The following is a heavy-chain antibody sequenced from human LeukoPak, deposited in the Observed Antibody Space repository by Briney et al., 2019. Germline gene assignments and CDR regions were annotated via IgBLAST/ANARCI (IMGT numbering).Heavy chain of an antibody. D-gene: IGHD3-22*01. CDR2: IIPILGIA. J-gene: IGHJ4*02. CDR3: ASLAAADRNYYDSSGADY. Sequence: ASVKVSCKASGGTFSSYAISWVRQAPGQGLEWMGRIIPILGIANYAQKFQGRVTITADKSTSTAYMELSSLRSEDTAVYYCASLAAADRNYYDSSGADYWGQGTLVTVSS. V-gene: IGHV1-69*04. CDR1: GGTFSSYA.